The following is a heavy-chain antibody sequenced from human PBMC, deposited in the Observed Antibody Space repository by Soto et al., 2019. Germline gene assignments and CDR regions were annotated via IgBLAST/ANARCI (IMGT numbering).Heavy chain of an antibody. J-gene: IGHJ4*02. CDR1: GYTFSNFG. CDR2: ISPSNGQT. D-gene: IGHD3-9*01. Sequence: QVQLVQSGTEVKKPGASVKVSCKASGYTFSNFGLSWVRQAPGQGLEWMGWISPSNGQTIYAQNFHGRVTMTTDTSTATAHMELRSLISDDTAVYYCARQHNDLWTDSPDFDYWGQGTLVTVSA. V-gene: IGHV1-18*01. CDR3: ARQHNDLWTDSPDFDY.